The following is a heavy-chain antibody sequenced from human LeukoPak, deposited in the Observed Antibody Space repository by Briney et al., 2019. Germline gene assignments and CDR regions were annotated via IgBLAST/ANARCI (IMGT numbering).Heavy chain of an antibody. D-gene: IGHD3-3*01. CDR1: GGSISSGGYY. CDR2: IYYSGST. CDR3: ARDSIFGVVGAFYGMDV. J-gene: IGHJ6*02. V-gene: IGHV4-31*03. Sequence: PSQTLSLTCTVSGGSISSGGYYWSWIRQHPGKGLEWIGYIYYSGSTYYNPSLKSRVTISVDTSKNQFSLKLSSVTAADTAVYYCARDSIFGVVGAFYGMDVWGQGTTVTVS.